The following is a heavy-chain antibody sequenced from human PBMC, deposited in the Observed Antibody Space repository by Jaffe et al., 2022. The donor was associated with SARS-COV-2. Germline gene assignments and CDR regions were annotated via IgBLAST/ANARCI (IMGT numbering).Heavy chain of an antibody. CDR3: ARGRGRYCSGGSCYLYYYYYGMDV. J-gene: IGHJ6*02. V-gene: IGHV4-34*01. D-gene: IGHD2-15*01. CDR2: INHSGST. Sequence: QVQLQQWGAGLLKPSETLSLTCAVYGGSFSGYYWSWIRQPPGKGLEWIGEINHSGSTNYNPSLKSRVTISVDTSKNQFSLKLSSVTAADTAVYYCARGRGRYCSGGSCYLYYYYYGMDVWGQGTTVTVSS. CDR1: GGSFSGYY.